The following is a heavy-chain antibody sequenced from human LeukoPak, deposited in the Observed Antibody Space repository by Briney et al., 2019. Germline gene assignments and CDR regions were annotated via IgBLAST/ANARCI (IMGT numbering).Heavy chain of an antibody. V-gene: IGHV4-59*01. D-gene: IGHD1-26*01. CDR3: ASREIVGASTFAY. J-gene: IGHJ4*02. CDR2: IYYSGST. Sequence: PSETLSLTCTVSGGSISSYYWSWIRQPPGNGLEWIGYIYYSGSTNYNPSLKSRVTISVDTSKNQFSLKLSSVTAADTAVYYCASREIVGASTFAYWGQGTLVTVSS. CDR1: GGSISSYY.